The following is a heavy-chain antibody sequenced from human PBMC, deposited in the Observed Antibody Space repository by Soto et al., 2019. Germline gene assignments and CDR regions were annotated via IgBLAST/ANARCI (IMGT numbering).Heavy chain of an antibody. Sequence: EVQLVESGGGLVQPGGSLRLSCAASGFSFSYFAMHWVRQAPGKGLEYVSAINSNGGSTYYANSVKGRFTISRDNSKSTLYLQLGCLRTEDMAVYYCAKGKQWPQEGTFDIWGQGTMVTVSS. D-gene: IGHD6-19*01. J-gene: IGHJ3*02. CDR2: INSNGGST. CDR1: GFSFSYFA. V-gene: IGHV3-64*01. CDR3: AKGKQWPQEGTFDI.